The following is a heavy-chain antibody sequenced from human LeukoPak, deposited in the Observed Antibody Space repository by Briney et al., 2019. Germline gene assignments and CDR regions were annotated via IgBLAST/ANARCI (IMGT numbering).Heavy chain of an antibody. CDR3: ASNGYSNAWVDY. D-gene: IGHD6-19*01. V-gene: IGHV4-34*01. Sequence: PSETLSLTCAVYGGSFSGYYWSWIRQPPGKGLEWIGEINHSGSTNYNPSLKSRVTISVDTSKNQFSLKLSSVTAADTAVYYCASNGYSNAWVDYWGQGTLVTVSS. J-gene: IGHJ4*02. CDR2: INHSGST. CDR1: GGSFSGYY.